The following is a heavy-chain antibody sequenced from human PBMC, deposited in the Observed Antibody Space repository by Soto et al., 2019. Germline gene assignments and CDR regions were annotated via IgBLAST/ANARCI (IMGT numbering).Heavy chain of an antibody. CDR1: GDSITSNSYF. CDR2: IYYSGTT. Sequence: PSETLSLTCTVSGDSITSNSYFWAWIRQPPGKGLEWIGSIYYSGTTYYNPSLKSRVTISVDRSKNQFSLKLTSVTAADTAVYYCARDKIPGLLDYWGQGTLVTVSS. D-gene: IGHD2-21*01. CDR3: ARDKIPGLLDY. V-gene: IGHV4-39*02. J-gene: IGHJ4*02.